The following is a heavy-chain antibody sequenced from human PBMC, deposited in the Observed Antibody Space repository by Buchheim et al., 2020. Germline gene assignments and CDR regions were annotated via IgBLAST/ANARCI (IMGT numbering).Heavy chain of an antibody. CDR2: IDPSDSAT. V-gene: IGHV5-10-1*01. Sequence: EVQLVQSGAEVKKPGESLRISCKGSGYGFTNYWIHWVRQMPGKGLEWMGKIDPSDSATNYSPSFQGHVTFSADKSISLAYPQWNSLKASDTGMYYCTRAFGSLSSNFDSWGQGTL. J-gene: IGHJ4*02. CDR1: GYGFTNYW. D-gene: IGHD2-15*01. CDR3: TRAFGSLSSNFDS.